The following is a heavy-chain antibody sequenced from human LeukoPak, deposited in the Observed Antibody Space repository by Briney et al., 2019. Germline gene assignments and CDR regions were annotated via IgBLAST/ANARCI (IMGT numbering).Heavy chain of an antibody. CDR2: INSDGSST. V-gene: IGHV3-74*01. D-gene: IGHD1-14*01. Sequence: GVFLRLSCAASGFTFSSYWMHWVRQAPGKGLVWVSRINSDGSSTSYADSVKGRFTISRDNAKNTLYLQMNSLRAEDTAVYYCALTTQYYYGMDVWGQGTTVTVSS. J-gene: IGHJ6*02. CDR1: GFTFSSYW. CDR3: ALTTQYYYGMDV.